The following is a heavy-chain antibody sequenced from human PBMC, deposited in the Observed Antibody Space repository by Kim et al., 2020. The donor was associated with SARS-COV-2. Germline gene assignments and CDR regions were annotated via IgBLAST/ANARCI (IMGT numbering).Heavy chain of an antibody. CDR3: AKDYHGGNTPEYFQH. J-gene: IGHJ1*01. Sequence: GGSLRLSCAASGFTFSSYGMSWVRQAPGKGLEWVSPISGSGGSTYYADSVKGRFTISRDNSKNTLYLQMNSLRAEDTAVYYCAKDYHGGNTPEYFQHWGQGTLVTVSS. CDR2: ISGSGGST. V-gene: IGHV3-23*01. CDR1: GFTFSSYG. D-gene: IGHD2-15*01.